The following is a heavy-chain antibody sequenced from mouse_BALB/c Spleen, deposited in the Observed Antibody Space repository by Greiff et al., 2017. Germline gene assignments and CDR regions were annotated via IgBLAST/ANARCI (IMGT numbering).Heavy chain of an antibody. CDR2: ISDGGSYT. J-gene: IGHJ2*01. CDR3: ARDGGYYFDY. Sequence: DVQLVESGGGLVKPSRTLTLSCAVSGFTFSDYDVNWVRQTPGKRLEWVASISDGGSYTYYPDSVQRRFTISRDNAKNNLYLRMSSLKSEDTAMYYGARDGGYYFDYWGQGTTLTVSS. V-gene: IGHV5-4*02. CDR1: GFTFSDYD.